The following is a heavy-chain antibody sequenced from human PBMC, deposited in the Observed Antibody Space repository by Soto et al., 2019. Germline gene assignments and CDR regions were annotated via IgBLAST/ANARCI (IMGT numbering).Heavy chain of an antibody. J-gene: IGHJ3*02. CDR3: AIEKVGAPSVHVFDI. CDR2: ISYDGSNS. CDR1: GFTFSSYG. Sequence: LRLSCAASGFTFSSYGMHWVRQAPGKGLEWVAVISYDGSNSYYADSVKGRFTISRDKSKNTLYLQMNSLRAEDTAVYYCAIEKVGAPSVHVFDIWGQGTMVTVSS. V-gene: IGHV3-30*03. D-gene: IGHD1-26*01.